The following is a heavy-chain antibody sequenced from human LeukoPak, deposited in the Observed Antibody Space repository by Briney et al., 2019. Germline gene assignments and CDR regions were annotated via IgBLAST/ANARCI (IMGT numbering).Heavy chain of an antibody. CDR2: VSGSGDNT. J-gene: IGHJ4*02. V-gene: IGHV3-23*01. CDR1: GFTFSSYV. D-gene: IGHD3-10*01. Sequence: PGGSLRLSCAASGFTFSSYVMSWVRQAPGKGLEWVSGVSGSGDNTYYADSVKGRFTISRDNSKNTLYMQMNSLRAEDTAVYYCAKSHGSGFDYWGQGTLVTVSS. CDR3: AKSHGSGFDY.